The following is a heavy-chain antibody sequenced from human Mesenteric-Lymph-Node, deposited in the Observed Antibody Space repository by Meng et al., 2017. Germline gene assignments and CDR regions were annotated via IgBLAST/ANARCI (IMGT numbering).Heavy chain of an antibody. CDR2: IYHSGSS. CDR1: GGSWSGYV. CDR3: ARRRGGWGRDC. J-gene: IGHJ4*02. Sequence: QVQGHKWGAGLLKPSEILSLTCAGDGGSWSGYVVGGVRQHRGKGLEWIGAIYHSGSSFYNPSLQSRVTMFVDTSKNQFSLMLASVAATDTAVYYCARRRGGWGRDCWGQGTLVTVSS. D-gene: IGHD3-16*01. V-gene: IGHV4-34*01.